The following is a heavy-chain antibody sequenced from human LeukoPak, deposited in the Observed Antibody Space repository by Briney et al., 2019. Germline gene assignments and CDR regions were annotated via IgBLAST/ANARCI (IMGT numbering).Heavy chain of an antibody. CDR1: GFTFSSYA. CDR2: ISYDGSNK. V-gene: IGHV3-30*04. J-gene: IGHJ3*02. CDR3: APIWRFLEWLPPNHDAFDI. Sequence: GGSLRLSCAASGFTFSSYAMHWVRQAPGKGLEWVAVISYDGSNKYYADSVKGRFTISRDNSKNTLYLQMNSLRAEDTAVYYCAPIWRFLEWLPPNHDAFDIWGQGTMVTVSS. D-gene: IGHD3-3*01.